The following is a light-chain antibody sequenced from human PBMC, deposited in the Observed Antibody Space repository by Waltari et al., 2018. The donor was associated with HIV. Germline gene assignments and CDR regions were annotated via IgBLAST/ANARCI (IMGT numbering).Light chain of an antibody. CDR3: QAWDSNTAV. V-gene: IGLV3-1*01. CDR1: SLGTQY. Sequence: GQTASVTCSGDSLGTQYVYWYQHKPGQSPVLVIYQDTKRPSGIPARFSGSNSGNTATLTISGTQVMDEADYYCQAWDSNTAVFGSGTKVTVL. J-gene: IGLJ1*01. CDR2: QDT.